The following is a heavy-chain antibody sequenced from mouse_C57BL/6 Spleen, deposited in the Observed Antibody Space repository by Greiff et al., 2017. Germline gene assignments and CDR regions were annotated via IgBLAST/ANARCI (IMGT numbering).Heavy chain of an antibody. V-gene: IGHV1-77*01. D-gene: IGHD2-5*01. CDR2: IGPGSGST. CDR3: ARFYSNYPYYAMDY. J-gene: IGHJ4*01. Sequence: QVQLQQSGAELVKPGASVKISCKASGYTFTDYYINWVKQRPGQGLEWIGKIGPGSGSTYYNEKFKGKATLTADKSSSTAYMQLSSLTSEDSAVXFCARFYSNYPYYAMDYWGQGTSVTVSS. CDR1: GYTFTDYY.